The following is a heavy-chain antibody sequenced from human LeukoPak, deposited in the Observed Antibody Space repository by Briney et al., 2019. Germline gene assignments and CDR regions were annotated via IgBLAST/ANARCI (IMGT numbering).Heavy chain of an antibody. Sequence: KAGGSLRLSCAASGFTFSSYSMNWVRQAPGKGLEWVSSISSSSSYIYYADSVKGRFTISRDNAKNSLYLQMNSLRAEDTAVYYCARALTGTTGFDYWGQGTLVTVSS. CDR3: ARALTGTTGFDY. D-gene: IGHD1-7*01. CDR1: GFTFSSYS. V-gene: IGHV3-21*01. J-gene: IGHJ4*02. CDR2: ISSSSSYI.